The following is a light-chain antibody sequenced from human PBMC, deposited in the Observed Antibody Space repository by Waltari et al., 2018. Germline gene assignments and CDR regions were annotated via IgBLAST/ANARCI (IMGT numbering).Light chain of an antibody. J-gene: IGLJ6*01. V-gene: IGLV3-19*01. CDR1: SLRSYY. Sequence: SSELTQDPAVSVALGQTVRITCQGDSLRSYYASWYQQKPGQAPVLVIYGKNNRPSGIPDRFSGSSSGSTASWTITGAQAEDEADYYCNSRDSSGNHLYNVFGSGTKVTVL. CDR3: NSRDSSGNHLYNV. CDR2: GKN.